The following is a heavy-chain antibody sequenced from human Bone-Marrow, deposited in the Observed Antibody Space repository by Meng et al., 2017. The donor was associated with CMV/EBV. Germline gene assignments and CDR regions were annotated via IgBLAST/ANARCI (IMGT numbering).Heavy chain of an antibody. D-gene: IGHD3-9*01. V-gene: IGHV3-23*01. J-gene: IGHJ4*02. Sequence: GGSLRLSCAASGFSFSNYALSWVRQAPGKGLEWVSAISGSGTTTYYADSVKGRFTISRDNSKSTLYLQMNSLRAEDTAVYYCARGYFDWLLKPSNYFDYWGQGTLVTVSS. CDR3: ARGYFDWLLKPSNYFDY. CDR1: GFSFSNYA. CDR2: ISGSGTTT.